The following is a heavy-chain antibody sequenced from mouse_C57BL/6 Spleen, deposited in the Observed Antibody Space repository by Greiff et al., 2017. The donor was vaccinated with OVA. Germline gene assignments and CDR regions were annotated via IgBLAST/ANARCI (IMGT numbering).Heavy chain of an antibody. V-gene: IGHV5-4*03. CDR3: ARVGLYDGYFDY. Sequence: EVKLMESGGGLVKPGGSLKLSCAASGFTFSSYAMSWVRQTPEKRLEWVATISDGGSYTYYPDNVKGRFTISRDNAKNNLYLQMSHLKSEDTAMYYCARVGLYDGYFDYWGQGTTLTVSS. D-gene: IGHD2-3*01. J-gene: IGHJ2*01. CDR2: ISDGGSYT. CDR1: GFTFSSYA.